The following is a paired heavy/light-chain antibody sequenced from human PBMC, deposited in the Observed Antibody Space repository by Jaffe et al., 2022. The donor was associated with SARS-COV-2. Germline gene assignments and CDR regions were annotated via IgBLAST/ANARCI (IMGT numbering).Light chain of an antibody. Sequence: SSELTQDPAVSVALGQTVRITCQGDSLRSYYASWYQQKPGQAPVLVIYGKNNRPSGIPDRFSGSSSGNTASLTITGAQAEDEADYYCNSRDSSGNLVVFGGGTKLTVL. V-gene: IGLV3-19*01. CDR2: GKN. CDR1: SLRSYY. CDR3: NSRDSSGNLVV. J-gene: IGLJ2*01.
Heavy chain of an antibody. V-gene: IGHV4-30-4*01. CDR2: IYYSGST. CDR3: AKGYSSSWYGWWFDP. D-gene: IGHD6-13*01. Sequence: QVQLQESGPGLVKPSQTLSLTCTVSGGSISSGDYYWSWIRQPPGKGLEWIGYIYYSGSTYYNPSLKSRVTISVDTSKNQFSLKLSSVTAADTAVYYCAKGYSSSWYGWWFDPWGQGTLVTVSS. J-gene: IGHJ5*02. CDR1: GGSISSGDYY.